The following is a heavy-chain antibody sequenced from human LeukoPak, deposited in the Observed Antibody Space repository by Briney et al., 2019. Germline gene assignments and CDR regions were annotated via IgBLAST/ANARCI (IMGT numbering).Heavy chain of an antibody. CDR2: IYYSGST. V-gene: IGHV4-39*02. Sequence: PSETLSLTCTVSGGSISSSSYYWGWIRQPPGKGLEWIGSIYYSGSTYYNPSLKSRVTISVDTSKNQFSLKLSSVTAADTAVYYCATDGADTAMATDYWGQGTPVTVSS. D-gene: IGHD5-18*01. CDR3: ATDGADTAMATDY. CDR1: GGSISSSSYY. J-gene: IGHJ4*02.